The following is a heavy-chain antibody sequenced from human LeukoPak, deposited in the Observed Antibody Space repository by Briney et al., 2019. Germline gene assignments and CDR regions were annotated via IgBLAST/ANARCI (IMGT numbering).Heavy chain of an antibody. D-gene: IGHD5-24*01. Sequence: SQTLSLTCAISGDGVSSNSAAWNWIRQSPSRGLELLGRTYYRSKWYNDYAVYVKSRITINPYTSKNQFSLQLNSVTPEDTAVYYCAREGRDGYNPEAFDYWGQGTLVTVSS. CDR3: AREGRDGYNPEAFDY. CDR2: TYYRSKWYN. J-gene: IGHJ4*02. V-gene: IGHV6-1*01. CDR1: GDGVSSNSAA.